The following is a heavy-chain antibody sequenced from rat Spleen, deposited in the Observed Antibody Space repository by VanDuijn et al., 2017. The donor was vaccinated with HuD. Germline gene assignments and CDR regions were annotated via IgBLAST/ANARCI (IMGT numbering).Heavy chain of an antibody. CDR1: GFTFNNYW. Sequence: EVQLVESGGGLVQPGRSLKLSCVASGFTFNNYWMSWIRQAPGKGLEWVASITNTGTNFYYPDSVKGRFTISRDNAQNTLYLQMDSLRSEDTATYYCANNWELYYWGQGVMVTVSS. D-gene: IGHD5-1*01. J-gene: IGHJ2*01. V-gene: IGHV5-31*01. CDR3: ANNWELYY. CDR2: ITNTGTNF.